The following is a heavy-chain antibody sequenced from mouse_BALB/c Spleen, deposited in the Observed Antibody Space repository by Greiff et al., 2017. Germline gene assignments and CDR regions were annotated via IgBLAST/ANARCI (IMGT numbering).Heavy chain of an antibody. V-gene: IGHV5-12-1*01. D-gene: IGHD3-1*01. J-gene: IGHJ2*01. CDR2: ISSGGGST. Sequence: EVKLMESGGGLVKPGGSLKLSCAASGFAFSSYDMSWVRQTPEKRLEWVAYISSGGGSTYYPDTVKGRFTISRDNAKNTLYLQMSSLKSEDTAMYYCARHGSYYFDYWGQGTTLTVSS. CDR3: ARHGSYYFDY. CDR1: GFAFSSYD.